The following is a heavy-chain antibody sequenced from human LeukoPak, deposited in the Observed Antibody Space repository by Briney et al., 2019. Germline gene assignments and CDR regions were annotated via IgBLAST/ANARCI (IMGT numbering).Heavy chain of an antibody. V-gene: IGHV3-21*01. D-gene: IGHD3-3*01. CDR1: GFAFSTYS. J-gene: IGHJ4*02. Sequence: PGRSLRLSCAASGFAFSTYSMNWVRQAPGKGLEWVSSISGKSDYIYYADSVKGRLTVSRDNAKNSLFLQMNSLRAEDTAVYYCESQRFGATDYWGQGTLVTVSS. CDR2: ISGKSDYI. CDR3: ESQRFGATDY.